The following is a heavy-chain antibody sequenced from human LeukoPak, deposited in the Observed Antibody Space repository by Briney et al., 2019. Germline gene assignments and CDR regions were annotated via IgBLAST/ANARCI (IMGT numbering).Heavy chain of an antibody. CDR1: GFTFSSYA. CDR2: ISGSGGST. D-gene: IGHD3-22*01. CDR3: AKSPGRHYDSSGYCDY. J-gene: IGHJ4*02. V-gene: IGHV3-23*01. Sequence: GGSLRLSCAASGFTFSSYAMSWVRQAPGKGLEWVSAISGSGGSTYYADSVKGRFTISRDNSKNTLYLQMNSLRAEDTAVYYCAKSPGRHYDSSGYCDYWGQGTLVTVSS.